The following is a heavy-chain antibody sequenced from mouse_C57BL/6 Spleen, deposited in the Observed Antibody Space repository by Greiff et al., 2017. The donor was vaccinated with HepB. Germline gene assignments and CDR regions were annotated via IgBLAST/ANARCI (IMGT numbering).Heavy chain of an antibody. CDR1: GYAFTNYL. J-gene: IGHJ2*01. CDR2: INPGSGGT. V-gene: IGHV1-54*01. Sequence: QVQLQQSGAELVRPGTSVKVSCKASGYAFTNYLIEWVKQRPGQGLEWIGVINPGSGGTNYNEKFKGKATLTADKSSSTAYMQLSSLTSEDSAVYFWARRGGYPDDWGQGTTLTVAS. CDR3: ARRGGYPDD. D-gene: IGHD2-14*01.